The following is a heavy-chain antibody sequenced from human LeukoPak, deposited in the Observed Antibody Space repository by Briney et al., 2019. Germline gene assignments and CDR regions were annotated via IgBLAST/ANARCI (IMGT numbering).Heavy chain of an antibody. CDR2: ITSSGSTI. CDR1: GFTFSSYE. Sequence: PGGSLRLSCAASGFTFSSYEMNWVRQAPGKGLEWVSYITSSGSTIHYADSVKGRFTISRDNAKNSLYLQMNSLRAEDTAVYYCAKDEQWLPLTREWRSWGQGTLVTVSS. V-gene: IGHV3-48*03. D-gene: IGHD6-19*01. J-gene: IGHJ5*02. CDR3: AKDEQWLPLTREWRS.